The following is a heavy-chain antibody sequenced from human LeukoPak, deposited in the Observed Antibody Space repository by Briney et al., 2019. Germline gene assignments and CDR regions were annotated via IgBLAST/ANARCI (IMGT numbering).Heavy chain of an antibody. Sequence: GGSLRLSCTVSGFTLSNYGMSWVRQAPGKGLEWVAGISDSGGRTKYADSVKGRFTISRDNPKNILYLQMNSLRADDTAVYFCAKRGVVIRVILVGFHKEAYYFDSWGQGALVTVSS. CDR3: AKRGVVIRVILVGFHKEAYYFDS. J-gene: IGHJ4*02. CDR2: ISDSGGRT. V-gene: IGHV3-23*01. CDR1: GFTLSNYG. D-gene: IGHD3-22*01.